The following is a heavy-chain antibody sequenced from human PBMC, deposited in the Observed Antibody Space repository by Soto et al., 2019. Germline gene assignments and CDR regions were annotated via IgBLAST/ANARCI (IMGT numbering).Heavy chain of an antibody. CDR3: ARGRDFWSGHDMDV. CDR1: GGSFSGYY. CDR2: INHSGST. Sequence: QVQLQQWGAGLLKPSETLSLTCAVYGGSFSGYYWSWIRQPPGKGLEWIGEINHSGSTNYNPSLKSRVTIAVDTSKNQFSLKRSYVTAADTAVYYCARGRDFWSGHDMDVWGKGTTVTVSS. J-gene: IGHJ6*03. V-gene: IGHV4-34*01. D-gene: IGHD3-3*01.